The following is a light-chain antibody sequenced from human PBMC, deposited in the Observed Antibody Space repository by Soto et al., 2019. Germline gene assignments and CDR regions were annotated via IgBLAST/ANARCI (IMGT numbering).Light chain of an antibody. CDR2: RNN. V-gene: IGLV1-47*01. CDR1: SSNIGSNY. J-gene: IGLJ2*01. CDR3: AAWDDSLSGVV. Sequence: QSVLTQPLSASGTPGQRVTISCSGSSSNIGSNYVYWYQQLPGTAPKLLIYRNNQRPSGVPDRFSGSKSGTLASLAISGLRSEDEADYYCAAWDDSLSGVVFGGGTKLTVL.